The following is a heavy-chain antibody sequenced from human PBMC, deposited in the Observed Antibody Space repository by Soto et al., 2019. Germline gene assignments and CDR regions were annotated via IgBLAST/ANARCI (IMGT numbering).Heavy chain of an antibody. CDR2: ISNEGFKT. CDR3: ARDTDSIPDY. D-gene: IGHD2-2*02. CDR1: GFTFSRYS. V-gene: IGHV3-30-3*01. Sequence: QVPLVESWGGVVQPGRSLALSCAASGFTFSRYSMYWVRQAPGEGLEWVSVISNEGFKTYYADSVKGRFTVSRDNSNNMLYLQMNSLRPEDTGVYYCARDTDSIPDYWGQGTLVTVSS. J-gene: IGHJ4*02.